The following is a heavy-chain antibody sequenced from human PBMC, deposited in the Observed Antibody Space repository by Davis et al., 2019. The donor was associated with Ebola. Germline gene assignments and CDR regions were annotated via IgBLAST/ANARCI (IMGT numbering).Heavy chain of an antibody. J-gene: IGHJ4*02. CDR3: ARQSSSSWGDY. CDR2: IFRTGAT. V-gene: IGHV4-39*01. CDR1: GGSIRSSSHY. D-gene: IGHD6-6*01. Sequence: MPSETLSLTCTVSGGSIRSSSHYWGWIRQPPGKGLEWMGSIFRTGATSYNPSLKSRVTISVDTSKNHFSLKLSSVTAADTAVYYCARQSSSSWGDYWSQGTLVTVSS.